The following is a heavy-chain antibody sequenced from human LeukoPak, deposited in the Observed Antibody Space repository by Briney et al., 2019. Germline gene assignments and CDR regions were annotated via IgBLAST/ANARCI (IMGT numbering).Heavy chain of an antibody. CDR2: IYYSGST. J-gene: IGHJ6*02. CDR3: AREPNSDLLHYYGMDV. Sequence: SQTPSLTCTVSGGSISSGDYYWSWIRQPPGKGLEWIGYIYYSGSTYYNPSLKSRVTISVDASKNQFSLKLSSVTAADTAVYYCAREPNSDLLHYYGMDVWGQGTTVTVSS. V-gene: IGHV4-30-4*01. D-gene: IGHD1/OR15-1a*01. CDR1: GGSISSGDYY.